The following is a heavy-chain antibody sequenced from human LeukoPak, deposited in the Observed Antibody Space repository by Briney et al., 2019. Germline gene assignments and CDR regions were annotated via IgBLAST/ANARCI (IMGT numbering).Heavy chain of an antibody. J-gene: IGHJ5*02. CDR2: IYYSGGT. Sequence: SETLSLTCTVSGGPISSSRYYWGWIRQPPGTGLEWIGSIYYSGGTYYNPSLKSRVTVSVDTSKNQFSLKPSAVTAADTAVYYCARRSDSLGFDPWGQGTLVTVSS. CDR3: ARRSDSLGFDP. D-gene: IGHD3-9*01. CDR1: GGPISSSRYY. V-gene: IGHV4-39*01.